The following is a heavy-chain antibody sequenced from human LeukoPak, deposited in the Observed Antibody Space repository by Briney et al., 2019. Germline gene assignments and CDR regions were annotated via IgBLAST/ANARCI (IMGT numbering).Heavy chain of an antibody. Sequence: PGGSLRLSCAASGFTFDDYAMHWVRQAPGKGLEWVSGISWNSDSIGYADSMKGRFTISRDNAKNSPYLQMNGLRAEDRALYFCARIGYSSSSNDYWGPGTPVTVSS. CDR3: ARIGYSSSSNDY. J-gene: IGHJ4*02. CDR1: GFTFDDYA. D-gene: IGHD6-6*01. CDR2: ISWNSDSI. V-gene: IGHV3-9*01.